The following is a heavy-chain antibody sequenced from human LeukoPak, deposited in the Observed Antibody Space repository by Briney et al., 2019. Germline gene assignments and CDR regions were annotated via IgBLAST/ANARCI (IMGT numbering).Heavy chain of an antibody. V-gene: IGHV1-69*04. Sequence: GASVTVSCKASGGTFSSYAISWVRQAPGQGLEWMGRIIPILGIANYAQKFQGRVTITADKSTSTAYMELSSLTSEDTAVYYCATAPATSSREYFQHWGQGTLVTVSS. CDR1: GGTFSSYA. D-gene: IGHD6-13*01. CDR2: IIPILGIA. J-gene: IGHJ1*01. CDR3: ATAPATSSREYFQH.